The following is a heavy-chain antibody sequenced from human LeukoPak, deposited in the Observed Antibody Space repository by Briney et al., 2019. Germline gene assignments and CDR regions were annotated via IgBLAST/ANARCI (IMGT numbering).Heavy chain of an antibody. D-gene: IGHD6-13*01. Sequence: ASVKVSCKASGYTFTSYDINWVRQATGQGLEWMGWMNPNSGNTGYAQKFQGRVTITRSTSISTAYMELSSLRSEDTAVYYCARAKAHSSSRRYYYMDVWGKGTTVTVSS. V-gene: IGHV1-8*03. CDR2: MNPNSGNT. CDR3: ARAKAHSSSRRYYYMDV. J-gene: IGHJ6*03. CDR1: GYTFTSYD.